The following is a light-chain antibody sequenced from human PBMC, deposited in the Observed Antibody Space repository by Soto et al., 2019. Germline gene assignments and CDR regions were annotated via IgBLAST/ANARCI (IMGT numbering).Light chain of an antibody. Sequence: EIVMTQSPANLSVSPGERATLSCRASQSVSSNLAWYQQKPGQGPRLLIYGASTRATSIPARFSGSGSGTKFTLTITNLQSEDSAVYYYQQNNKWPHYTFGQGTKLEIK. J-gene: IGKJ2*01. CDR1: QSVSSN. CDR2: GAS. V-gene: IGKV3-15*01. CDR3: QQNNKWPHYT.